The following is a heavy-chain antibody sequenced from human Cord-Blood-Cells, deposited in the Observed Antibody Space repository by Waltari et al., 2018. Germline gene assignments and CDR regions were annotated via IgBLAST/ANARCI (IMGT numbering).Heavy chain of an antibody. CDR3: AKSRYDILTGYFDY. CDR1: GFTFDDYA. V-gene: IGHV3-9*03. J-gene: IGHJ4*02. CDR2: ISWNSGSI. Sequence: GGGLVQPGRSLRLSCAASGFTFDDYAMHWVRQAPGKGLEWVSGISWNSGSIGYADSVKGRFTISRDNAKNSLYLQMNILRAEDMALYYCAKSRYDILTGYFDYWGQGTLVTVSS. D-gene: IGHD3-9*01.